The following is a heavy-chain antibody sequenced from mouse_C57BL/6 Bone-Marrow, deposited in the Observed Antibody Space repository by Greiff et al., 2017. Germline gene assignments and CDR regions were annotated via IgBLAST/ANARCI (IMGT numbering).Heavy chain of an antibody. D-gene: IGHD1-1*01. CDR1: GYTFTSYW. V-gene: IGHV1-7*01. J-gene: IGHJ2*01. Sequence: QVQLQQSGAELAKPGASVKLSCKASGYTFTSYWMHWVKQRPGQGLEWIGYINPSSGYTKYNQKFKDKATLTADKSSSTAYMQLSSLTYEDSAVXYCATNYYGSSLFDYWGQGTTLTVSS. CDR2: INPSSGYT. CDR3: ATNYYGSSLFDY.